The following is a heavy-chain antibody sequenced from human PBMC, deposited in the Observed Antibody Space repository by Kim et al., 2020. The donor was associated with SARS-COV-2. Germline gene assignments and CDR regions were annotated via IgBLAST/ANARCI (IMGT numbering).Heavy chain of an antibody. V-gene: IGHV3-66*02. Sequence: GGSLRLSCAASGFTVSSNYMSWVRQAPGKGLEWVSVIYSGGSTYYADSVKGRFTISSDNSKNTLYLQMNSLRAEDTAVYYCARDNSWSGTTEGWFDPWGQGTLVTVSS. J-gene: IGHJ5*02. D-gene: IGHD1-7*01. CDR1: GFTVSSNY. CDR2: IYSGGST. CDR3: ARDNSWSGTTEGWFDP.